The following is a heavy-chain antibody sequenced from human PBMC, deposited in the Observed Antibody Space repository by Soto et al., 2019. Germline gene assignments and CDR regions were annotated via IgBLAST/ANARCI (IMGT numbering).Heavy chain of an antibody. V-gene: IGHV4-4*07. CDR3: ARPYYDFWSGYLPGYGMDV. D-gene: IGHD3-3*01. J-gene: IGHJ6*02. CDR2: IYTSGST. CDR1: GGSISSYY. Sequence: SETLSLTCTVSGGSISSYYWSWIRQPAGKGLEWIGRIYTSGSTNYNPSLKSRVTMSVDTSKNQFSLKLSSVTAADTAVYYCARPYYDFWSGYLPGYGMDVWGQGTRVTVSS.